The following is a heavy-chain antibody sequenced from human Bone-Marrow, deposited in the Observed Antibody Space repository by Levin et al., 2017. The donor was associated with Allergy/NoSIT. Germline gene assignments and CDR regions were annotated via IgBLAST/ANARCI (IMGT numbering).Heavy chain of an antibody. CDR3: ARVSVLLWFGEQYYFDY. Sequence: SVKVSCKASGGTFSSYAISWVRQAPGQGLEWMGGIIPIFGTANYAQKFQGRVTITADKSTSTAYMELSSLRSEDTAVYYCARVSVLLWFGEQYYFDYWGQGTLVTVSS. D-gene: IGHD3-10*01. CDR1: GGTFSSYA. J-gene: IGHJ4*02. V-gene: IGHV1-69*06. CDR2: IIPIFGTA.